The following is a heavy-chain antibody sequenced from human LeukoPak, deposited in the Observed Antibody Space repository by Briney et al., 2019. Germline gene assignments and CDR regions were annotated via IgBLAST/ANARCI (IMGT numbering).Heavy chain of an antibody. CDR2: IIPIFGKA. CDR1: GGTFSSHG. Sequence: SVKVSCKASGGTFSSHGISWVRQAPGQGLEWMGRIIPIFGKANYALKFQGRVTITTDESTSTAYMELSSLRSEDTAVYYCATIPAESIHFDYWGQGTLVTVSS. D-gene: IGHD6-25*01. V-gene: IGHV1-69*05. J-gene: IGHJ4*02. CDR3: ATIPAESIHFDY.